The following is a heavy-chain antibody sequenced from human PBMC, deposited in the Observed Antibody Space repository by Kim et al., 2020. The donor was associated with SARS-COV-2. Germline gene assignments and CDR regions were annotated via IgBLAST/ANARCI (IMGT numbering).Heavy chain of an antibody. D-gene: IGHD6-6*01. V-gene: IGHV1-8*01. J-gene: IGHJ4*02. CDR3: ARAHEDSSASAEY. Sequence: YAQQFQGRVTMTKNASINTAYLELSDLTSDDTAIYYCARAHEDSSASAEYWGQGTLVTVSS.